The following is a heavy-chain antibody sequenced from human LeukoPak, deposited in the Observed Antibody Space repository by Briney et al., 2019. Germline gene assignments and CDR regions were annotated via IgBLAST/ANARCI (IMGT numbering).Heavy chain of an antibody. CDR3: ARGSYSSSGGWFDP. D-gene: IGHD6-6*01. V-gene: IGHV4-59*01. J-gene: IGHJ5*02. CDR1: GFTFSSYS. Sequence: GSLRLSCAASGFTFSSYSMNWIRQPPGKGLEWIGYIYSTGSTNYNPSLRSRVTMSVDTSKNQFSLKLSSVTAADTAIYFCARGSYSSSGGWFDPWGQGTLVIVSS. CDR2: IYSTGST.